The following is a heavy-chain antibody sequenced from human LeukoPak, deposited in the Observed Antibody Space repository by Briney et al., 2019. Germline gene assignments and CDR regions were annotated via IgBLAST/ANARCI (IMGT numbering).Heavy chain of an antibody. D-gene: IGHD3-22*01. CDR3: ARATYYYDSSGSFDY. J-gene: IGHJ4*02. CDR1: GGSISSSSYY. Sequence: KASETLSLTCTVSGGSISSSSYYWGWIRQPPGKGLEWIGSIYSGSTCYNPSLKSRVTISVDTSKNQFSLKLSSVTAADTAVYYCARATYYYDSSGSFDYWGQETLVTVSS. V-gene: IGHV4-39*01. CDR2: IYSGST.